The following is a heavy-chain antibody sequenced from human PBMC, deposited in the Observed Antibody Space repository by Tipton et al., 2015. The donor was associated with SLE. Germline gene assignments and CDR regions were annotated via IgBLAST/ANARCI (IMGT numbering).Heavy chain of an antibody. CDR1: GFTFTSYA. Sequence: SLRLSCAASGFTFTSYAIHWVRQAPGKGLEWIGEIYHSGSTNYNPSLKSRVTISVDKSKNQFSLKLRSVTAADTAVYYCARDRGGSEYYYGMDVWGQGTTVTVSS. V-gene: IGHV4-4*02. J-gene: IGHJ6*02. D-gene: IGHD2-15*01. CDR3: ARDRGGSEYYYGMDV. CDR2: IYHSGST.